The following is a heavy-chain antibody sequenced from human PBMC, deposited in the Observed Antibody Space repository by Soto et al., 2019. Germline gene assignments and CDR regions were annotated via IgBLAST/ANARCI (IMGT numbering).Heavy chain of an antibody. Sequence: GGSLRLSCAASGFTFSSYAMSWVRQAPGKGLEWVSAISGSGGSTYYADSVKGRFTISRDNSKNTLYLQMNSLRAEDTAVYYCAKGGPSIAVAGTAIYYYYYYMDVWGKGTTVTVSS. CDR2: ISGSGGST. D-gene: IGHD6-19*01. V-gene: IGHV3-23*01. J-gene: IGHJ6*03. CDR3: AKGGPSIAVAGTAIYYYYYYMDV. CDR1: GFTFSSYA.